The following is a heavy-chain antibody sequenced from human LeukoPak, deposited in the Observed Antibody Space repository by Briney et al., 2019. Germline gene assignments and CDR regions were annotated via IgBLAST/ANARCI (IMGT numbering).Heavy chain of an antibody. CDR2: MSYDGSDN. V-gene: IGHV3-30*19. Sequence: GRSLRLSCAASGFTFSSYGMHWVRQAPGKGLEWVAVMSYDGSDNYYADSVRGRFTISRDISKNTLYLQMNSLRAEDTAVYYCAKDGYCSSARCYGWFDPWGQGTLVTVSS. J-gene: IGHJ5*02. CDR1: GFTFSSYG. CDR3: AKDGYCSSARCYGWFDP. D-gene: IGHD2-2*03.